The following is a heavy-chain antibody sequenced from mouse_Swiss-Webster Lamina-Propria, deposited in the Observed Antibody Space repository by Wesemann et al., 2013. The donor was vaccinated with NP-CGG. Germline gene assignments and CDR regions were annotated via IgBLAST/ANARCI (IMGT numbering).Heavy chain of an antibody. V-gene: IGHV1S137*01. CDR2: ISTYYGDA. J-gene: IGHJ2*01. CDR3: ARDYYRYDSYFDY. Sequence: QVQLQQSGAELVRPGVSVKISCKGSGYTFTDYAMHWVKQSHAKSLEWIGVISTYYGDASYNQKFKGKATMTVDKSSSTAYMELARLTSEDSAIYYCARDYYRYDSYFDYWGQGTTLTVSS. CDR1: GYTFTDYA. D-gene: IGHD2-14*01.